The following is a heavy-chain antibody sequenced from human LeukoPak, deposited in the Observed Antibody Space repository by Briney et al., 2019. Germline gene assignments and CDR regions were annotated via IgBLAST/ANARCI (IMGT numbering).Heavy chain of an antibody. D-gene: IGHD6-13*01. CDR3: ARDAIAAAGRGTDY. J-gene: IGHJ4*02. Sequence: GGSLRLSCAASGFTFSTYAMSWVRQAPGKGLEWVSAISGSGGSTYYADSVKGRFTISRDNSKNTLYLQMNSLRAEDTAVYYCARDAIAAAGRGTDYWGQGTLVTVSS. CDR2: ISGSGGST. V-gene: IGHV3-23*01. CDR1: GFTFSTYA.